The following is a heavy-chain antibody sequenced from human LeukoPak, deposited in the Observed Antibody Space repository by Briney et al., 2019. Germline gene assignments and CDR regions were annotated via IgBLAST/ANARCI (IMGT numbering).Heavy chain of an antibody. CDR1: GFTVSSSY. V-gene: IGHV3-66*01. D-gene: IGHD3-9*01. Sequence: GGSLRLSCAASGFTVSSSYMSWVRQAPGKGLEWVSVIYSGGTTYYANSVKGRFTISRDNSKNTLYLQMNSLRAEDTAVYYCARRLTGYWAFDYWGQGTLVTVSS. J-gene: IGHJ4*02. CDR3: ARRLTGYWAFDY. CDR2: IYSGGTT.